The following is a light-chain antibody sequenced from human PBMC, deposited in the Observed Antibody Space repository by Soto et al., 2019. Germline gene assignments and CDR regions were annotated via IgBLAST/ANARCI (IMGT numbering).Light chain of an antibody. J-gene: IGKJ5*01. CDR2: DAS. V-gene: IGKV3-11*01. CDR1: QSVSSY. CDR3: QQSSTWPT. Sequence: EIVLTQSPATLSLSPSERATLSCRASQSVSSYLAWYQQKPGQCPRLLIYDASNRATGIPARFSGSGSGTDFTLTISSLEPEDFAVYCCQQSSTWPTFGPGTRLEIK.